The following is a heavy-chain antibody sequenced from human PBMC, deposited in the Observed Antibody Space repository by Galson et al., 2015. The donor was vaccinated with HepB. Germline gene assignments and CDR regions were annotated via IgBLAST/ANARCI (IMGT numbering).Heavy chain of an antibody. Sequence: TLSLTCTVSGGSISSGDYYWSWIRQPPGKGLEWIGYIYYSGSTYYNPSLKSRVTISVDTSKNQFSLKLSSVTAADTAVYYCASYDYYGSDSNWFDPWGQGTLVTVSS. J-gene: IGHJ5*02. D-gene: IGHD3-10*01. CDR3: ASYDYYGSDSNWFDP. CDR2: IYYSGST. V-gene: IGHV4-30-4*01. CDR1: GGSISSGDYY.